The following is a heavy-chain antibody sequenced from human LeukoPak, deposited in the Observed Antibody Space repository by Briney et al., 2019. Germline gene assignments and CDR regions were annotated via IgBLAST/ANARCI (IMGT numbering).Heavy chain of an antibody. CDR2: ISSSSNYI. CDR1: GFTFSSYS. CDR3: ARGRTVVPAASLYAFDI. D-gene: IGHD2-2*01. V-gene: IGHV3-21*01. J-gene: IGHJ3*02. Sequence: GGSLRLSCAASGFTFSSYSMNWVRQAPGKGLEWVSSISSSSNYIYYADSVKGRFTISRDNAKNSLYLQMNSLRAEDTAVYYCARGRTVVPAASLYAFDIWGQGTMVTVSS.